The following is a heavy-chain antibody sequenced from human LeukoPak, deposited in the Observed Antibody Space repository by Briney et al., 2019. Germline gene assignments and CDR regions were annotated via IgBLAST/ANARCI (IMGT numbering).Heavy chain of an antibody. J-gene: IGHJ4*02. Sequence: ASVTVSCKASGYTFTGYYMHWVRQAPGQGLEWMGWINPNSGGTNYAQKLQGRVTMTRDTSISTAYMELSRLRSDDTAVYYRARDDGSMVRGVIQRAFDYWGQGTLVTVSS. D-gene: IGHD3-10*01. CDR1: GYTFTGYY. CDR2: INPNSGGT. CDR3: ARDDGSMVRGVIQRAFDY. V-gene: IGHV1-2*02.